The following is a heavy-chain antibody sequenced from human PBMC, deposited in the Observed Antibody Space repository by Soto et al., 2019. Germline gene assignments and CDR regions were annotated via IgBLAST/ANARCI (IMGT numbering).Heavy chain of an antibody. CDR2: ISYSGST. V-gene: IGHV4-59*01. D-gene: IGHD6-13*01. Sequence: SETLSLSCSVSGDSISSDYWNWIRQPPGKGLEWIAYISYSGSTHYNPSLKSRVTISVDTSKNQFSLKLSSVTAADTAVYYCARDKPGSSSMDVWGQGTTVTVS. CDR3: ARDKPGSSSMDV. J-gene: IGHJ6*02. CDR1: GDSISSDY.